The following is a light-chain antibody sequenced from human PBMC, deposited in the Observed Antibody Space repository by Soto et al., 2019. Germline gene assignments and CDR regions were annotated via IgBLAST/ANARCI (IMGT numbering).Light chain of an antibody. V-gene: IGLV2-14*01. CDR3: SALTASSTLV. J-gene: IGLJ1*01. Sequence: QSVLTQPASVSGSPGQPITISCTGTSSDVGSFDSVAWYQHNPGQAPKLMIYDASARPSGVSSRFSGSKSGNTASLSISGLQTEDEANYYCSALTASSTLVFGNGTKVTVL. CDR2: DAS. CDR1: SSDVGSFDS.